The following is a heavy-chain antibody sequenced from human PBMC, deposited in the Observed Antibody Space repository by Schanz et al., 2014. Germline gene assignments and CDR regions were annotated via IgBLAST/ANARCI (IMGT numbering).Heavy chain of an antibody. D-gene: IGHD2-15*01. CDR2: VSASGGGP. CDR1: GFTFRSYA. Sequence: EVQLVESEGGLVQPGGSLRLSCIGSGFTFRSYALGWVRQAPGKGLEWVSLVSASGGGPFYADSVKGRFTISRDNSRNTVYLQMSSLRAEDTAVYYCVKDDRGDVVVVAANYWGQGAQVIVSS. J-gene: IGHJ4*02. CDR3: VKDDRGDVVVVAANY. V-gene: IGHV3-23*04.